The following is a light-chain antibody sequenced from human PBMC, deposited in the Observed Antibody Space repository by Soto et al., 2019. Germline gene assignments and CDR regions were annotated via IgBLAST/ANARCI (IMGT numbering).Light chain of an antibody. Sequence: EIVMTQSPATLSVSPGERATLSCRASQSVSSKLAWYQQKPGQAPRLLISGASTRATGIPARFSGSGSGTEFTLTISSLQSEDFAVYYCQQYNNWPLTFGGGTKVDI. CDR2: GAS. V-gene: IGKV3-15*01. CDR1: QSVSSK. J-gene: IGKJ4*01. CDR3: QQYNNWPLT.